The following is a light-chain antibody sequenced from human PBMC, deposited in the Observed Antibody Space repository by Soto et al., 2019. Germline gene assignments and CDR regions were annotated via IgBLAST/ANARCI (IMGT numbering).Light chain of an antibody. V-gene: IGKV1-39*01. J-gene: IGKJ2*01. CDR3: QQSFSSPPT. Sequence: DIQMTQSPSSLSASVGDRVTITCRASQTLNSYLNWYQQKPPKAPKLLIYAASRLQSGVPSRFNGSGTTTDFTLTIASLQPEDFATYFCQQSFSSPPTFGQGTEL. CDR2: AAS. CDR1: QTLNSY.